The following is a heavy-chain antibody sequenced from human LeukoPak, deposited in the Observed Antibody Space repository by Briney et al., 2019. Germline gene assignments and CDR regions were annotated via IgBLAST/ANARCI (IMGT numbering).Heavy chain of an antibody. D-gene: IGHD1-26*01. CDR3: ARVLVGATPYDMDV. J-gene: IGHJ6*02. Sequence: SETLSLTCAVYGGSFSGYYWSWIRQPPGKGLEWIGEINHSGSSNYNPSLKSRVTISVDTSKNQFSLKLSSVTAADTAVYYCARVLVGATPYDMDVWGQGTTVTVSS. CDR1: GGSFSGYY. V-gene: IGHV4-34*01. CDR2: INHSGSS.